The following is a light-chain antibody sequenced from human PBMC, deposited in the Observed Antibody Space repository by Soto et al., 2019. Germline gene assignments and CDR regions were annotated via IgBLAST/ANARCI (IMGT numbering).Light chain of an antibody. Sequence: DIQMTQSPSSVSASVGDRVTITCRARQGISSWLAWYQQKPGKAPMLLIYTVSTLQSGVPSRFSGSESGTEFTLTISSLQPEDFAIYYCLQANSFPLTFGGGNNVEIK. V-gene: IGKV1D-12*01. CDR3: LQANSFPLT. J-gene: IGKJ4*01. CDR1: QGISSW. CDR2: TVS.